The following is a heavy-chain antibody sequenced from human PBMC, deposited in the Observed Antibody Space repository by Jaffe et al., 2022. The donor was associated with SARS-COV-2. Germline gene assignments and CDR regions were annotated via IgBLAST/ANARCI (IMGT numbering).Heavy chain of an antibody. J-gene: IGHJ3*02. CDR2: IYYSGST. CDR1: GGSISSSSYY. D-gene: IGHD1-26*01. V-gene: IGHV4-39*01. CDR3: ARCSGSSDLLDAFDI. Sequence: QLQLQESGPGLVKPSETLSLTCTVSGGSISSSSYYWGWIRQPPGKGLEWIGSIYYSGSTYYNPSLKSRVTISVDTSKNQFSLKLSSVTAADTAVYYCARCSGSSDLLDAFDIWGQGTMVTVSS.